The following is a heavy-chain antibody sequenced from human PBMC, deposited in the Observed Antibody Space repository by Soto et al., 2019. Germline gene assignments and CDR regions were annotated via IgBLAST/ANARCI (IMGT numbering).Heavy chain of an antibody. Sequence: PGGSLRLSCAASGFTFTSYAMSWVRQAPGKGLEWVSSISGSGGSTYYADSVKGRFTISRDNAKNPLYLQMNSLRDEDTAVYYCARGGSSWYERDDAFDIWGQGTMVTVSS. J-gene: IGHJ3*02. CDR1: GFTFTSYA. V-gene: IGHV3-23*01. D-gene: IGHD6-13*01. CDR3: ARGGSSWYERDDAFDI. CDR2: ISGSGGST.